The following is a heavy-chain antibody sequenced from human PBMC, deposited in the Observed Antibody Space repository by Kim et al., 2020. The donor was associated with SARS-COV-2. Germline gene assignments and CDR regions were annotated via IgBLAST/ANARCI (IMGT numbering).Heavy chain of an antibody. CDR2: ISGSGGTT. CDR3: AKRYCSGGTCYSIDY. V-gene: IGHV3-23*01. J-gene: IGHJ4*01. D-gene: IGHD2-15*01. CDR1: GFTFRSHA. Sequence: GGSLRLSCAASGFTFRSHAMNWVRQAPGKGLEWVSGISGSGGTTNYADSVKGRFTISRDNSKNTLYPQMNSLRAEDTAVDYCAKRYCSGGTCYSIDYWGHRTLVTVSS.